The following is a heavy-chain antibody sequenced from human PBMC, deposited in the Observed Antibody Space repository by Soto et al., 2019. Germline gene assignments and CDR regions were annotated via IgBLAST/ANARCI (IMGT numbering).Heavy chain of an antibody. J-gene: IGHJ4*02. V-gene: IGHV1-69*13. Sequence: SVKVSCKASGGTFSMYAISWVRQSPGQGLEWMGGIIPIFGTANYAQKFQGRVTITADESTSTAYMELSSLRSEDTAVYYCARDGYSSGWYGIDYWGQGTLVTVSS. CDR2: IIPIFGTA. CDR3: ARDGYSSGWYGIDY. D-gene: IGHD6-19*01. CDR1: GGTFSMYA.